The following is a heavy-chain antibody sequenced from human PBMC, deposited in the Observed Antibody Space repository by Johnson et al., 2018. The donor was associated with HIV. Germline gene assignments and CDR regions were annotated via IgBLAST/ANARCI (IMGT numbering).Heavy chain of an antibody. CDR3: ARVLVGATGDFDAFDI. CDR2: ISYDGSNQ. V-gene: IGHV3-30*04. CDR1: GFTFSSYP. Sequence: VQLVESGGGVVQPGRSLRLSCAASGFTFSSYPIPWVRQAPGTGLEWVAVISYDGSNQYYADSAKGRFTISRDNAKNSLYLQMNSLRVEDTALYYCARVLVGATGDFDAFDIWGQGKMVTVSS. J-gene: IGHJ3*02. D-gene: IGHD1-26*01.